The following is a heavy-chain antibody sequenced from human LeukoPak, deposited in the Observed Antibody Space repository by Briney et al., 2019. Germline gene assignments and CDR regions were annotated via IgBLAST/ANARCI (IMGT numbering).Heavy chain of an antibody. CDR2: IYTSGST. CDR3: ARVNDYGDYDYFDY. J-gene: IGHJ4*02. Sequence: SETLSLTCTVSGGSISSYYWSWIRQPAGKGLEWIGRIYTSGSTNYNPSLKSRVTMSVDTSKNQFSLKLSSVTAADTAVYYCARVNDYGDYDYFDYWGQGTLVTVSS. CDR1: GGSISSYY. V-gene: IGHV4-4*07. D-gene: IGHD4-17*01.